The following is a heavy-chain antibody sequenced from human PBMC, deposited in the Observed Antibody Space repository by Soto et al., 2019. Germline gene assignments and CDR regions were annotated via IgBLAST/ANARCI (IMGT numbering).Heavy chain of an antibody. D-gene: IGHD4-17*01. CDR3: ARVRATDYEIDY. J-gene: IGHJ4*02. CDR1: GFMFGSYW. CDR2: IKRDGSEK. V-gene: IGHV3-7*03. Sequence: EVQLVESGGGLVQPGGSLRLSCTASGFMFGSYWMTWVRHVPGKGLQWVANIKRDGSEKYYVDFVKGRFAISRDNADNSVFLDMNNLRVDDTATYYCARVRATDYEIDYWSQGALVTVSS.